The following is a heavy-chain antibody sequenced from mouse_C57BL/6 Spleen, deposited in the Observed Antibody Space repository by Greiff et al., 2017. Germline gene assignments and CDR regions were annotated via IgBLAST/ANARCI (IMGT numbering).Heavy chain of an antibody. Sequence: EVKLMESGGDLVKPGGSLKLSCAASGFTFSSYGMYWVRQTPDKRLEWVATISSGGSYTYYPDSVKGRFTISRDNAKNTLYLQMSSLKSDDTAMYYCGRQGRYAMDYWGQGTSVTVSS. CDR3: GRQGRYAMDY. V-gene: IGHV5-6*01. CDR1: GFTFSSYG. J-gene: IGHJ4*01. CDR2: ISSGGSYT.